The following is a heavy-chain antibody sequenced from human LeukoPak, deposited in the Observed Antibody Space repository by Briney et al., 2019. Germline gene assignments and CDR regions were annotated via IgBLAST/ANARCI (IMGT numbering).Heavy chain of an antibody. Sequence: GGSLRLSCAASGFTFSSYGMHWVRQAPGKGLEWVAVISYDGSNKYYADSVKGRFTISRDNSKNTLYLQMNSLGAEDTAVYYCAKDEVGATDYWGQGTLVTVSS. CDR1: GFTFSSYG. D-gene: IGHD1-26*01. V-gene: IGHV3-30*18. CDR2: ISYDGSNK. J-gene: IGHJ4*02. CDR3: AKDEVGATDY.